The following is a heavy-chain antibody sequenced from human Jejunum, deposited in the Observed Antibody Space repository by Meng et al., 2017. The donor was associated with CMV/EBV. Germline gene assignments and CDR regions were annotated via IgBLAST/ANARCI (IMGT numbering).Heavy chain of an antibody. D-gene: IGHD1-26*01. CDR1: AGPISGYY. CDR2: IYTSGST. J-gene: IGHJ5*02. Sequence: QVLLQEPGPGLVKSSETLSLTCFVSAGPISGYYWSWIRQPAGKGLEWIGRIYTSGSTHYNPSLKSRLTMSVDLAKNQISLKLSSVTAADTAVYYCARESGSYYWFDPWGQGTLVTVSS. CDR3: ARESGSYYWFDP. V-gene: IGHV4-4*07.